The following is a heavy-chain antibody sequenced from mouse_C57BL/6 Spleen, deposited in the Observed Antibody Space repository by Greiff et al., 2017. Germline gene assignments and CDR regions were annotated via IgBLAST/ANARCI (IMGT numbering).Heavy chain of an antibody. CDR1: GYTFTSYW. J-gene: IGHJ4*01. CDR3: ARGVGYYTYYYARDY. Sequence: VQLQQPGAELVKPGASVKLSCKASGYTFTSYWMHWVKQRPGQGLEWIGMIHPNSGSTNYNEKFKSKATLTVDKSSSTAYMQLSSLTSEDSAVYYCARGVGYYTYYYARDYWGQGTSVTVSS. D-gene: IGHD2-3*01. V-gene: IGHV1-64*01. CDR2: IHPNSGST.